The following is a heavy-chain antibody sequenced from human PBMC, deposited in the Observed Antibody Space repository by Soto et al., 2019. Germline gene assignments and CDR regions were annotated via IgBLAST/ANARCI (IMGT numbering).Heavy chain of an antibody. CDR3: ARDNYDFWSGYGLGWFDP. V-gene: IGHV3-48*02. CDR2: ISSSSSTI. D-gene: IGHD3-3*01. J-gene: IGHJ5*02. Sequence: GGSLRLSCAASGFTFSSYSMNWVRQAPGKGLEWVSYISSSSSTIYYADSVKGRFTISRDNAKNSLYLQMNSLRDEDTAVYYCARDNYDFWSGYGLGWFDPWGQGTLVTVSS. CDR1: GFTFSSYS.